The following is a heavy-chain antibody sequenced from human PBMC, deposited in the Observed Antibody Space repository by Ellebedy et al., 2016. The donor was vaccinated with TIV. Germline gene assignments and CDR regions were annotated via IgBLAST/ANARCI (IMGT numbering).Heavy chain of an antibody. CDR3: VTDPDGGPVDY. CDR1: GFTFNNAW. CDR2: IKSKTDGGTT. Sequence: GESLKISCAASGFTFNNAWLTWVRQAPGKGLEWFGRIKSKTDGGTTDYAAPVKGRFTISRDDRKNTLYLQMDSLKTEDTAVYYCVTDPDGGPVDYWGQGTLVTVSS. J-gene: IGHJ4*02. V-gene: IGHV3-15*07. D-gene: IGHD1-14*01.